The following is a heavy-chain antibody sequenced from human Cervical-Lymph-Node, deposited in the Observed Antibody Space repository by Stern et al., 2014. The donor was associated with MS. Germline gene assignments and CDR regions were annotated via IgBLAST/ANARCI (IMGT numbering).Heavy chain of an antibody. CDR1: GFTFSDHY. CDR2: ISSTGSTM. V-gene: IGHV3-11*01. D-gene: IGHD2-8*01. CDR3: ARSVFNGRRFDY. Sequence: VQLLESGGDLVKPGGSPRLSCAASGFTFSDHYMTWIRQAPGKGLEWVSHISSTGSTMYYADSVKGRFTISRDNAKNSLYLQMNSLRAEDTAVYYCARSVFNGRRFDYWGQGTLVTVSS. J-gene: IGHJ4*02.